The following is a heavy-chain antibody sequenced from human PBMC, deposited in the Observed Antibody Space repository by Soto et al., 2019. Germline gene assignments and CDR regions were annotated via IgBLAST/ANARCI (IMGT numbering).Heavy chain of an antibody. V-gene: IGHV1-69*10. Sequence: GASVKVSCKASGGTFSSYTISWVRQAPGQGLEWMGGIIPILGIANYAQKFQGRVTITADKSTSTAYMELSSLRSEDTAVYYCARLDHSSSGCWGQGTLVTVSS. CDR3: ARLDHSSSGC. D-gene: IGHD6-19*01. CDR2: IIPILGIA. J-gene: IGHJ4*02. CDR1: GGTFSSYT.